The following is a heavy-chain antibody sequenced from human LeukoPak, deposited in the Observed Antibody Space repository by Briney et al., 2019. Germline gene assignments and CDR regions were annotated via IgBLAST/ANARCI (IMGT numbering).Heavy chain of an antibody. D-gene: IGHD2-2*01. CDR1: GFTFSSYA. Sequence: GRSLRLSCAASGFTFSSYAMHWVRQAPGKGLEWVAVISYDGSNKYYADSVKGRFTISRDNSKNTLYLQMNSLRAEDTAVYYCARRYCSSTSCYAFDYWGLGTLVTVSS. CDR2: ISYDGSNK. V-gene: IGHV3-30*04. J-gene: IGHJ4*02. CDR3: ARRYCSSTSCYAFDY.